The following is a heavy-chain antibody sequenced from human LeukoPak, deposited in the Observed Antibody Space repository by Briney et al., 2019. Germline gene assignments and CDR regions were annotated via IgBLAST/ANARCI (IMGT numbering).Heavy chain of an antibody. CDR2: INPNSGGT. D-gene: IGHD5-12*01. Sequence: ASVKVSCKASGYTFTGYYMHWVRQAPGQGLEWMGWINPNSGGTNYAQKFQGRVTMTRDTSISTAYMELSRLRSDDTAVYYCASGHGYSGYLANFDYWGQGTLVTVSS. CDR1: GYTFTGYY. V-gene: IGHV1-2*02. J-gene: IGHJ4*02. CDR3: ASGHGYSGYLANFDY.